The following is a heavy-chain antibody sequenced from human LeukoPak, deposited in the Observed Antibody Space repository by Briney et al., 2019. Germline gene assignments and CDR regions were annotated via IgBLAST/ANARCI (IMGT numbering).Heavy chain of an antibody. D-gene: IGHD6-13*01. J-gene: IGHJ6*03. CDR1: GGSFSGYY. V-gene: IGHV4-34*01. CDR2: INHSGGT. Sequence: SETLSLTCAVYGGSFSGYYWNWIRQPPGKGLEWIGEINHSGGTNYNPSLKSRVTISVDTSKNQFSLKLSSVTAADTAVYYCARVGLAAAGTRYYYYYMDVWGKGTTVTISS. CDR3: ARVGLAAAGTRYYYYYMDV.